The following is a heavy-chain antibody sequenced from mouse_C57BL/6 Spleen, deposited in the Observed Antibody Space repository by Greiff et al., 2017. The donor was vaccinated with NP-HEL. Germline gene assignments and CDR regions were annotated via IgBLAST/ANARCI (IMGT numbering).Heavy chain of an antibody. J-gene: IGHJ3*01. CDR1: GYTFTSYW. CDR2: IDPSDSYT. CDR3: AREGYGY. Sequence: QVQLQQSGAELVKPGASVKLSCKASGYTFTSYWMQWVKQRPGQGLEWIGEIDPSDSYTNYNQKFKGKATLTVDTSSSTAYMQLSSLTSEDSGVYYCAREGYGYWGQGTLVTVSA. V-gene: IGHV1-50*01.